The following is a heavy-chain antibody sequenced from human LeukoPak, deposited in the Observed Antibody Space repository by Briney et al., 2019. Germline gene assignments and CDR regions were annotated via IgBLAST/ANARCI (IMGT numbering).Heavy chain of an antibody. CDR1: GGSISSYY. D-gene: IGHD1-26*01. V-gene: IGHV4-34*01. Sequence: SETLSLTCTVSGGSISSYYWSWIRQPPGKGLEWIGEINHSGSTNYNPSLKSRVTISVDTSKNQFSLKLSSVTAADTAVYYCARSRVGSYFDYWGQGTLVTVSS. CDR3: ARSRVGSYFDY. J-gene: IGHJ4*02. CDR2: INHSGST.